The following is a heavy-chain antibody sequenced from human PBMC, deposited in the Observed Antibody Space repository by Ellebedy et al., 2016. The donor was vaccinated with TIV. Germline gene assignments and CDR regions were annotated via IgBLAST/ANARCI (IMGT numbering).Heavy chain of an antibody. D-gene: IGHD3-9*01. CDR3: AKMWDILTGYLDY. V-gene: IGHV3-23*01. CDR2: LSGTRGTP. CDR1: GFTFNSNS. J-gene: IGHJ4*02. Sequence: GESLKISCAVSGFTFNSNSMTWVRQTPGRGLEWVSALSGTRGTPFYADSVKGRFTISRDDSKNTLYLQLNSLRAEDTGIYFCAKMWDILTGYLDYWGQGTPVTVSS.